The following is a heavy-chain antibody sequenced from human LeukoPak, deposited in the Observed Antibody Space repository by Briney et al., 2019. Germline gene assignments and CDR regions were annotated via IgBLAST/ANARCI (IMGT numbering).Heavy chain of an antibody. V-gene: IGHV1-2*02. J-gene: IGHJ4*02. D-gene: IGHD5-18*01. CDR1: GYTFTGYY. Sequence: ASVKVSCKASGYTFTGYYVHWVRQAPGQGLEWMGWINPNSGGTNYAQKFQGRVTMTRDTSISTAYMELRGLRSDDTAVYYCARAGAYIYGFDYWGQGTLVTVSS. CDR3: ARAGAYIYGFDY. CDR2: INPNSGGT.